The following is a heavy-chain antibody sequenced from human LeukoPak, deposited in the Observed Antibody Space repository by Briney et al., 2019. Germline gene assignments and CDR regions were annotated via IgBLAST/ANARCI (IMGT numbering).Heavy chain of an antibody. D-gene: IGHD6-19*01. V-gene: IGHV3-30*04. J-gene: IGHJ4*02. CDR3: ARDHDSSGWYNFDY. CDR2: ISYDGSNK. Sequence: GGSLRLSCAASGFTFSSYAMHWVRQAPGKGLEWVAVISYDGSNKYYADSVKGRFTISRDNSKNTLYLQMNSLRAEDTAVYYCARDHDSSGWYNFDYWGQGTLVTVSS. CDR1: GFTFSSYA.